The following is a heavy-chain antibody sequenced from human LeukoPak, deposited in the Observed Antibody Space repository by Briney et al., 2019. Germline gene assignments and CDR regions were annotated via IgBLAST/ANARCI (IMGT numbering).Heavy chain of an antibody. CDR3: ARERGYGPPFDY. Sequence: GGSLRLSCAASGFTFSSYGMHWVRQAPGKGLEWVAVISYDGSNKYYADSVKGRFTISRDNSKNTLYLQMNSLRAEDTAVYYCARERGYGPPFDYWGQGTLVTVSS. CDR1: GFTFSSYG. J-gene: IGHJ4*02. D-gene: IGHD5-12*01. V-gene: IGHV3-30*03. CDR2: ISYDGSNK.